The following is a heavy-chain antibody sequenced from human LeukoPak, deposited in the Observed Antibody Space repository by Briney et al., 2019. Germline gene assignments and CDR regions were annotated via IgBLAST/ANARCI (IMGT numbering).Heavy chain of an antibody. CDR1: GYTFTSYY. CDR2: INPSGGST. Sequence: ASVKVSCKASGYTFTSYYMHWVRQAPGQGLEWMGIINPSGGSTSYAQKFQGRVTMTRDTSTSTVYMELSSLRSEDTAVYYCARGVTIFGVVIQYFDYWGQGTLVTVSS. J-gene: IGHJ4*02. CDR3: ARGVTIFGVVIQYFDY. V-gene: IGHV1-46*01. D-gene: IGHD3-3*01.